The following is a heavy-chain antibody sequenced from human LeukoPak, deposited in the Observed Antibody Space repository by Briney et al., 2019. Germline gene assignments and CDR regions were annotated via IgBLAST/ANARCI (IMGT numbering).Heavy chain of an antibody. CDR2: MHHNGIT. V-gene: IGHV4-4*02. D-gene: IGHD3-22*01. Sequence: SETLSLTCDVSGGSITNDNWWSWVRQSPGRGLEWIGEMHHNGITTYNPSLRGRVTMSVDKSKNQFSLRLTSVTAADTALYYCTYKGYYALKHWGQGTLFTVSS. CDR1: GGSITNDNW. CDR3: TYKGYYALKH. J-gene: IGHJ4*02.